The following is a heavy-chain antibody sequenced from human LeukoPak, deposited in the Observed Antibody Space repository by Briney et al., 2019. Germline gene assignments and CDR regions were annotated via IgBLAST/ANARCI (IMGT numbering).Heavy chain of an antibody. J-gene: IGHJ4*02. CDR1: GGSISSYY. CDR3: ARQGGIAVAGQGLDY. D-gene: IGHD6-19*01. V-gene: IGHV4-59*08. Sequence: KTSETLSLTCTVSGGSISSYYWSWIRQPPGKGLEWIGYIYYSGSTNYTPSLKSRVTISVDTSKNRFSLKLSSVTAADTAVYYCARQGGIAVAGQGLDYWGQGTLVTVSS. CDR2: IYYSGST.